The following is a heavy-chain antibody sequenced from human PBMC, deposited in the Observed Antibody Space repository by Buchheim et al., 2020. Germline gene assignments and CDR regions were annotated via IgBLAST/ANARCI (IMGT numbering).Heavy chain of an antibody. D-gene: IGHD3-10*01. CDR1: GGSISSGGYY. V-gene: IGHV4-61*02. J-gene: IGHJ3*02. Sequence: QVQLQESGPGLVKPSQTLSLTCTVSGGSISSGGYYWSWIRQPAGKGLEWIGRIYTTGSTTYNPSLRSRVTISLDPSKNQFSLKLRSVTAADTAVFYCARDRDTMRHDAFDIWGQGT. CDR3: ARDRDTMRHDAFDI. CDR2: IYTTGST.